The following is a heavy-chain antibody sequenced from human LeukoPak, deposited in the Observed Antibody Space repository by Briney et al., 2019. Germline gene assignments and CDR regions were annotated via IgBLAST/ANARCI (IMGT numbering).Heavy chain of an antibody. J-gene: IGHJ3*02. CDR1: GFTFSSYE. Sequence: GGSLRLSCAASGFTFSSYEMNLVRQAPGKGLEWVSYVSSSGSTIYYADSVKGRFTISRDNAKNSLYLQMNSLRAEDTAVYYCARDAFKIDIWGQGTMVTVSS. CDR2: VSSSGSTI. V-gene: IGHV3-48*03. CDR3: ARDAFKIDI.